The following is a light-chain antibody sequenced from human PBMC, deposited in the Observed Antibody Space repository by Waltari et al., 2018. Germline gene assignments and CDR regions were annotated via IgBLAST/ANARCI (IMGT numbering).Light chain of an antibody. V-gene: IGKV3-20*01. CDR2: GAS. CDR1: QSLTRKS. CDR3: QQYGSSVMYT. Sequence: EIVLTQSPGTLSLSPGERAPLSCRASQSLTRKSLAWYQQKPGQAPRLLIYGASSRAAGIPDRFSGSGSGTDFTLTISRLEPEDFAVYYCQQYGSSVMYTFGQGTKLEIK. J-gene: IGKJ2*01.